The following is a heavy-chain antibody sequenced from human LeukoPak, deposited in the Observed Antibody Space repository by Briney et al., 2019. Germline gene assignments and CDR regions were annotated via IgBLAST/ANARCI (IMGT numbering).Heavy chain of an antibody. J-gene: IGHJ4*02. V-gene: IGHV4-30-2*01. CDR1: GGSISSGGYY. D-gene: IGHD6-19*01. Sequence: SQTLSLTCTVSGGSISSGGYYWSWIRQPPGKGLEWIGEVYHSGTMNDNPSLKSRITMSVDKSKNQFSLKLSSVTAADTAVYYCARYRAVAGAGGYYFDSWGQGTLVTVSS. CDR2: VYHSGTM. CDR3: ARYRAVAGAGGYYFDS.